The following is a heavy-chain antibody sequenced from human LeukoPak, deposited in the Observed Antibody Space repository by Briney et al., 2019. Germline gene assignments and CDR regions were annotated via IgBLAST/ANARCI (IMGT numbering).Heavy chain of an antibody. V-gene: IGHV4-4*07. D-gene: IGHD3-3*01. CDR2: IYTSGST. Sequence: KPSETLSLTCTVSGGSISSYYWSWIRQPAGKGLEWIGRIYTSGSTNYNPSLKSRVTISVDKSRTQFSLKLSSVTAADTAVYYCARDHYDFWSGYSPQYYFDYWGQGTLVTVSS. J-gene: IGHJ4*02. CDR3: ARDHYDFWSGYSPQYYFDY. CDR1: GGSISSYY.